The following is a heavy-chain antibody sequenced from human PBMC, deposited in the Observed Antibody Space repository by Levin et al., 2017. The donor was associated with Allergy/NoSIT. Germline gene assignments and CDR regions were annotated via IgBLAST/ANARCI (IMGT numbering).Heavy chain of an antibody. CDR2: ISGSGTYI. Sequence: GGSLRLSCVASGFSLTGYSMNWVLQAPGKGLEWVSTISGSGTYINYVDSVKGRFAISRDDAKNSVHLQMNSLRDEDTAVYYCARDQGLAWGQGVLVTVSS. V-gene: IGHV3-21*04. J-gene: IGHJ5*02. CDR1: GFSLTGYS. CDR3: ARDQGLA.